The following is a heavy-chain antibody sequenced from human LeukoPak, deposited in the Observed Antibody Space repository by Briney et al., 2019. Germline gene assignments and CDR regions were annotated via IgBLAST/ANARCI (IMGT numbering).Heavy chain of an antibody. CDR1: GGTFCSYA. Sequence: GASVKVSCKASGGTFCSYAISWVRQAPGQGLEWMGGIIPIFGTANYAQKFQGRVTITTDESTSTAYMELSSLRSEDTAVYYCARGLTAMAPGFGYWGQGTLVTVSS. V-gene: IGHV1-69*05. D-gene: IGHD5-18*01. CDR2: IIPIFGTA. J-gene: IGHJ4*02. CDR3: ARGLTAMAPGFGY.